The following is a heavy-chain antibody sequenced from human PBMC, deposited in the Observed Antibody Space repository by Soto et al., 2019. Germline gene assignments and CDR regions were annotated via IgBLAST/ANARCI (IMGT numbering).Heavy chain of an antibody. D-gene: IGHD4-17*01. CDR2: INPNSGGT. J-gene: IGHJ4*02. Sequence: ASVKVSCKASGYTFTGYYMHWVRQAPGQGLEWMGWINPNSGGTNYAQKFQGRVTMTRDTSISTAYMELSRLRSDDTAVYYCARGLGYGGNSEGFDYWGQGTLVTVSS. CDR1: GYTFTGYY. V-gene: IGHV1-2*02. CDR3: ARGLGYGGNSEGFDY.